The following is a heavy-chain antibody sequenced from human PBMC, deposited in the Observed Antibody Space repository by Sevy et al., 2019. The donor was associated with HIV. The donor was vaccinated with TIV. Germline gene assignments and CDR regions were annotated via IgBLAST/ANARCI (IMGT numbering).Heavy chain of an antibody. CDR2: VSPHNGDT. D-gene: IGHD2-15*01. Sequence: ASVKVSCKVSGYTFSTYHITWVRQAPVQGLEWMGRVSPHNGDTNYAQKLQGRVTMITDASTNTAYMELGSLRSDDTAVYYCARAYCSGGRCYSLAYWGQGTLVTVSS. CDR3: ARAYCSGGRCYSLAY. J-gene: IGHJ4*02. CDR1: GYTFSTYH. V-gene: IGHV1-18*01.